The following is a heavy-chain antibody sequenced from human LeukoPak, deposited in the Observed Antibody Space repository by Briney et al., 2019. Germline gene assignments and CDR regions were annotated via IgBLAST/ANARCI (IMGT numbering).Heavy chain of an antibody. Sequence: SGPTLVNPTQTLTLTCTVPGLSVDTNGLAVGWIRQPPGKALEWLALICWDDGKRYRPSLKSRLTITKDTSRNQVVLTMTNMDPADTGTYYCAQRSSKLAGPRFAFWGQGTLVTVSS. V-gene: IGHV2-5*02. J-gene: IGHJ4*02. CDR1: GLSVDTNGLA. D-gene: IGHD6-19*01. CDR2: ICWDDGK. CDR3: AQRSSKLAGPRFAF.